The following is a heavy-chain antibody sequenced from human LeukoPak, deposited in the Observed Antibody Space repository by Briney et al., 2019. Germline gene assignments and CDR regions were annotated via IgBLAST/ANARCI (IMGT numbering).Heavy chain of an antibody. CDR2: ISGSGGST. CDR1: GFTFSSYG. Sequence: PGGSLRLSCAASGFTFSSYGMSWVRQAPGKGLEWVSAISGSGGSTYYADSVKGRFTISRDNSKNTLYLLMNSLRAEDTAIYYCATYRQVLLPFESWGQGTLVTVSS. V-gene: IGHV3-23*01. J-gene: IGHJ4*02. D-gene: IGHD2-8*02. CDR3: ATYRQVLLPFES.